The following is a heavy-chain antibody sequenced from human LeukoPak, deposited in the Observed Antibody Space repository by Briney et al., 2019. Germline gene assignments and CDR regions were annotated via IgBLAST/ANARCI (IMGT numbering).Heavy chain of an antibody. J-gene: IGHJ4*02. Sequence: PGGSLRLSCAASGFTFSSYGMHWVRQAPGKGLEWVAVISYDGSNKYYADSVKGRFTISRDNSKNTLYLQMNSLRAEDTAVYYCAKDTRPIVATYYFDYWGQGTLVTVSS. V-gene: IGHV3-30*18. D-gene: IGHD5-12*01. CDR2: ISYDGSNK. CDR1: GFTFSSYG. CDR3: AKDTRPIVATYYFDY.